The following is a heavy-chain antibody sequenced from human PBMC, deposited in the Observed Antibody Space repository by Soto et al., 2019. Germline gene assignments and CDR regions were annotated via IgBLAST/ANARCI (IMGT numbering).Heavy chain of an antibody. J-gene: IGHJ5*02. Sequence: GGSLRLSCAASGFTFSSYAMSWVRQAPGKGLEWVSAISGSGGSTYYADSVKGRFTISRDNSKNTLYLQMNSLRAEDTAVYYCARDRGYDILTGKGIWFDPWGQGTLVTVSS. V-gene: IGHV3-23*01. D-gene: IGHD3-9*01. CDR3: ARDRGYDILTGKGIWFDP. CDR2: ISGSGGST. CDR1: GFTFSSYA.